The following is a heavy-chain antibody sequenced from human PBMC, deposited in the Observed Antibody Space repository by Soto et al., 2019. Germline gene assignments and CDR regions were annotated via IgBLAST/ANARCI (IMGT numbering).Heavy chain of an antibody. V-gene: IGHV1-24*01. CDR2: FDPEDGET. D-gene: IGHD6-19*01. CDR3: ATGSAYSSGWDYFDY. CDR1: GYTLTELS. J-gene: IGHJ4*02. Sequence: ASVKVSCKVSGYTLTELSMHWVRQAPGKGLEWMGGFDPEDGETIYAQKFQGRVTMTEDTSTDTAYMELSSLRSEDTAVYYWATGSAYSSGWDYFDYWGQGTLVTVSS.